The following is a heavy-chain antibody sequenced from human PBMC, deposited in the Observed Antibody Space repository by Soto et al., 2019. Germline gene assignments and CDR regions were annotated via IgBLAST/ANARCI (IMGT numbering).Heavy chain of an antibody. CDR2: IGSTGTDI. J-gene: IGHJ6*02. CDR3: ARARSDYYAMDV. V-gene: IGHV3-21*06. CDR1: GFMFPKYT. Sequence: GGSLRLSCAASGFMFPKYTMNWVRQAPGKGLEWVSSIGSTGTDIDDADSVKGRFTISRDNAKNLLFLQMDSLRVEDTAVYYCARARSDYYAMDVWGQGTTVTVSS.